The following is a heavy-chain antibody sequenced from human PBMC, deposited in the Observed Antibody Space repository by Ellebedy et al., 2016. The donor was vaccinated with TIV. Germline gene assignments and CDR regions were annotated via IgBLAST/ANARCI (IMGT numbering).Heavy chain of an antibody. CDR1: GGSFSGYY. D-gene: IGHD3-22*01. Sequence: SETLSLTXAVYGGSFSGYYWSWIRQPPGKGLERIGEINQSGSTNHNPSLKSRVTISADTSKNQFSLKLSSLTAADTAVYYCARGRQYSHSSGYYLDYWGQGPLVTVSS. CDR2: INQSGST. J-gene: IGHJ4*02. CDR3: ARGRQYSHSSGYYLDY. V-gene: IGHV4-34*01.